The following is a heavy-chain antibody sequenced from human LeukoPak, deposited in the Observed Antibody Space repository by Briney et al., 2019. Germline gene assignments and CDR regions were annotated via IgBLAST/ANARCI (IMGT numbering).Heavy chain of an antibody. Sequence: ASVKVSCKASGYTFTSYYMHWVRQAPGQGLKWMGIIHPSGGSTSYAQKFQGRVTMTTDTSTSTAYMELRSLRSDDTAVYYCARAPVGILTGYYSQYYFDYWGQGTLVTVSS. V-gene: IGHV1-46*01. CDR3: ARAPVGILTGYYSQYYFDY. D-gene: IGHD3-9*01. CDR2: IHPSGGST. J-gene: IGHJ4*02. CDR1: GYTFTSYY.